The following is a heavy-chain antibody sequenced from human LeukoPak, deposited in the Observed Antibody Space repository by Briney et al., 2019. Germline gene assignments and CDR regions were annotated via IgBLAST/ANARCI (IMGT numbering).Heavy chain of an antibody. CDR2: INHSVST. D-gene: IGHD3-10*01. J-gene: IGHJ5*02. V-gene: IGHV4-34*01. Sequence: PSETLSLTCAVYGGSFSGYYWSWIRQPPGKGLEWIGEINHSVSTNYNPSLKSRVTISVDTSKNQFSLKLSSVTAADTAVYYCARGSTLLWFGELLSWFDPWGQGTLVTVSS. CDR1: GGSFSGYY. CDR3: ARGSTLLWFGELLSWFDP.